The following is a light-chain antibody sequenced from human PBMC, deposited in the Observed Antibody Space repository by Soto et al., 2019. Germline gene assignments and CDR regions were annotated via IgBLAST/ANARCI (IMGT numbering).Light chain of an antibody. CDR1: QSVTSSN. CDR2: GAS. CDR3: QQYNNWPS. Sequence: EIVLTQSPATLSLSPGERATLSCTASQSVTSSNLAWYQQKPGQAPRLLIYGASTRATGIPARFSGSGSGTEFTLTISSLQSEDFAVYYCQQYNNWPSFGQGTKVDIK. V-gene: IGKV3-15*01. J-gene: IGKJ1*01.